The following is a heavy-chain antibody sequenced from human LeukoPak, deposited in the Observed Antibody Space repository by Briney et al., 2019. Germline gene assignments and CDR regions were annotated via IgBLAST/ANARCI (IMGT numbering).Heavy chain of an antibody. Sequence: PSETLSLTCTVSGYSISSGFHWGWIRQPPGKGLEWIGNIYHNGSTYYNPSLKGRVIMSVDTSKNHFSLKLGSVTAADTAVYYFAREVGWLHPEGAFDIWGQGTMVTVAS. V-gene: IGHV4-38-2*02. CDR2: IYHNGST. CDR3: AREVGWLHPEGAFDI. J-gene: IGHJ3*02. D-gene: IGHD1-26*01. CDR1: GYSISSGFH.